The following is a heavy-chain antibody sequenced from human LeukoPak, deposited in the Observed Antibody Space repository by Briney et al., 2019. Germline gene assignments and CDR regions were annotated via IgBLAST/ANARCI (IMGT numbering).Heavy chain of an antibody. CDR2: ISAYNGNT. D-gene: IGHD2-8*01. Sequence: ASVKVSCKASGYTFTSYGISWVRQAPGQGLEWMGWISAYNGNTNYAQKLQGRVTMTTDTSTSTAYMELRSLRSDDTAVYYCAREGYCTNGVCYKDYWGQGTLVTVSS. J-gene: IGHJ4*02. CDR1: GYTFTSYG. V-gene: IGHV1-18*01. CDR3: AREGYCTNGVCYKDY.